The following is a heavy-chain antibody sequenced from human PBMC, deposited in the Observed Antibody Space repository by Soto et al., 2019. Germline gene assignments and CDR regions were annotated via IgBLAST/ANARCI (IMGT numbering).Heavy chain of an antibody. CDR1: GFTFSSYV. D-gene: IGHD3-10*01. CDR2: ISGRGGDT. Sequence: GESLRLSCAASGFTFSSYVMSWVRQAPGKGLEWVSAISGRGGDTFYADSVKGRFTISRDNPKNTLYLQMTSLRAEDTAIYYCAKDQMARGVSPYYFDYWGQGTLVTVSS. CDR3: AKDQMARGVSPYYFDY. V-gene: IGHV3-23*01. J-gene: IGHJ4*02.